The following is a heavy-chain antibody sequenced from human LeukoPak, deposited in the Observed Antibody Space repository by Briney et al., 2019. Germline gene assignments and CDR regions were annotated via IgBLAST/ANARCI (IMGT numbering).Heavy chain of an antibody. V-gene: IGHV5-51*01. CDR2: IYPGDSDT. D-gene: IGHD4-11*01. J-gene: IGHJ3*02. CDR3: ARRGSYRSDAFDI. Sequence: GESLKISCKGSGYSFTSCWIGWVRQMPGKGLEWMGIIYPGDSDTRYSPSFQGQVTISADKSISTAYLQWSSLKASDTAMYYCARRGSYRSDAFDIWGQGTMVTVSS. CDR1: GYSFTSCW.